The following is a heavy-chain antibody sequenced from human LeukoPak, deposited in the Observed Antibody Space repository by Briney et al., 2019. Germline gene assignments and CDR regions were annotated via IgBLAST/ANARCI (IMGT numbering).Heavy chain of an antibody. Sequence: PGGSLRLSCAASGFSFSSYYMTWVRQAPGKGLEWVAHIKQDGSEEYYVDSVKGRFTISRDNSKNSLYLQMNSLRAEDTAVYYCAKDMDHDYDDYGFDYWGQGTPVTVSS. D-gene: IGHD4-17*01. J-gene: IGHJ4*02. V-gene: IGHV3-7*01. CDR3: AKDMDHDYDDYGFDY. CDR2: IKQDGSEE. CDR1: GFSFSSYY.